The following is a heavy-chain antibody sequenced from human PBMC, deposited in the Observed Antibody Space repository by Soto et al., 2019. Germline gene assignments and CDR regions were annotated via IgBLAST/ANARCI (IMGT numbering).Heavy chain of an antibody. CDR1: GGSISSGDYY. J-gene: IGHJ4*02. V-gene: IGHV4-30-4*01. Sequence: QVQLQESGPGLVKPSQTLSLTCTVSGGSISSGDYYWSWIRQPPGKGLEWIGYIYYSGSTYYNPSLKRRVTTSVDPSKNQFSLKLSSVTAADTAVYYCASTSYGSTFYAYWGPGTLVTVSS. D-gene: IGHD5-18*01. CDR3: ASTSYGSTFYAY. CDR2: IYYSGST.